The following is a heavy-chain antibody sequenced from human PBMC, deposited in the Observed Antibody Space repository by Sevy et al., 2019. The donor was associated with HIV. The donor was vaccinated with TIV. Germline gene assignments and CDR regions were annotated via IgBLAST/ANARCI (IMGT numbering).Heavy chain of an antibody. Sequence: SESLSLTCTVSGGSISSSETYWSWIRQPPGNGLEWIGYIHYIGGTYYNPFLKSRVAMSVDTSEKQFSLKLSLLTASDTAVYYCASTSGYNHGPFDYWGQGTPVTVSS. D-gene: IGHD5-12*01. CDR3: ASTSGYNHGPFDY. CDR1: GGSISSSETY. CDR2: IHYIGGT. J-gene: IGHJ4*02. V-gene: IGHV4-30-4*01.